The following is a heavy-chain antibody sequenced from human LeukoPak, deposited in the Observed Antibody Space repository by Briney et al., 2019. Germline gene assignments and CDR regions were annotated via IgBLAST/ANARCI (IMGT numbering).Heavy chain of an antibody. CDR3: ARVAYSGSYQNFDY. CDR1: GGSISSSSYY. CDR2: IYYSGST. D-gene: IGHD1-26*01. V-gene: IGHV4-39*07. J-gene: IGHJ4*02. Sequence: SETLSLTCTVSGGSISSSSYYWGWIRQPPGKGLEWIGSIYYSGSTYYNPSLKSRVTISVDTSKNQFSLKLSSVTAADTAVYYCARVAYSGSYQNFDYWGQGTLVTVSS.